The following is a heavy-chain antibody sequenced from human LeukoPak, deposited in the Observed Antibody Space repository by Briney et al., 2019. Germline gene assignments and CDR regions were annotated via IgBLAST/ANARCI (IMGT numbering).Heavy chain of an antibody. J-gene: IGHJ6*03. CDR2: INPNSGGT. CDR1: GYTFTGYY. Sequence: GASVKVSCKASGYTFTGYYMHWVRQAPGQGLEWMGWINPNSGGTNYAQKFQGRVTMTRDTSISTAYMELSRLRSDDTAVYYCARDGLDYGGYAERYYYYYYMDVWGKGTTVTVSS. CDR3: ARDGLDYGGYAERYYYYYYMDV. D-gene: IGHD4-17*01. V-gene: IGHV1-2*02.